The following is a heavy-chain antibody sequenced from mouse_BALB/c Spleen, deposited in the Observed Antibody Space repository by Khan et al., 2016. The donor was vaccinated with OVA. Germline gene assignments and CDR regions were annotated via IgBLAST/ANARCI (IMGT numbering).Heavy chain of an antibody. D-gene: IGHD1-1*01. CDR2: ISYSGST. Sequence: EVQLQESGPGLVKPSQSLSLTCTVTGYSITSNYAWNWIRQFPGNKLEWMGYISYSGSTSYNPSLKSRISITRDTSKNQFFLQFNSVTTEDTATDYCARGNYYGYAMDYWGQGTSVTVSS. CDR3: ARGNYYGYAMDY. V-gene: IGHV3-2*02. J-gene: IGHJ4*01. CDR1: GYSITSNYA.